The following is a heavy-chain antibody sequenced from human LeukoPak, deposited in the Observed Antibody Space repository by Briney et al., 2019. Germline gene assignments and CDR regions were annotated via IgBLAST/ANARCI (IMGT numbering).Heavy chain of an antibody. CDR1: GYTFTSYG. V-gene: IGHV1-18*01. CDR2: ISAYNGNT. CDR3: ARDRAIAAAGRNWFDP. D-gene: IGHD6-13*01. J-gene: IGHJ5*02. Sequence: ASVKVSCKDSGYTFTSYGISWVRQAPGQGLEWMGWISAYNGNTNYAQKLQGRVTMTTDTSTSTAYMELRSLRSDDTAVYYCARDRAIAAAGRNWFDPWGQGTLVTVSS.